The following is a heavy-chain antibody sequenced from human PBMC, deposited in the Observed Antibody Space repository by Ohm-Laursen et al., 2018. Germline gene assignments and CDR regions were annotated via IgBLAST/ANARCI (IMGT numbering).Heavy chain of an antibody. CDR3: ARVALSGSYFYYYGMDV. CDR2: INHSGST. D-gene: IGHD1-26*01. V-gene: IGHV4-34*01. J-gene: IGHJ6*02. CDR1: GGSFSGYY. Sequence: TLSLTCAVYGGSFSGYYWSWIRQPPGKGLEWIGEINHSGSTNYNPSLKSRVTISVDTSKNQLSLKLSSVTAADTAVYYCARVALSGSYFYYYGMDVWGQGTTVTVSS.